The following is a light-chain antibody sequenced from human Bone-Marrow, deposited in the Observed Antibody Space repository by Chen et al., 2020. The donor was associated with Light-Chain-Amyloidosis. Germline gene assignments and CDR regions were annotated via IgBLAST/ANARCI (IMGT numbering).Light chain of an antibody. V-gene: IGLV3-25*03. CDR3: QSADSSGTYEVI. Sequence: SYELTQPPSVSVSPGQTARITCSGDDLPTKYAYWYQQKPGQAPVLVIHRDTERPSGISERFSGHSSGTTATLTISGVQAEDEADSHCQSADSSGTYEVIFGGGTKLTVL. CDR2: RDT. CDR1: DLPTKY. J-gene: IGLJ2*01.